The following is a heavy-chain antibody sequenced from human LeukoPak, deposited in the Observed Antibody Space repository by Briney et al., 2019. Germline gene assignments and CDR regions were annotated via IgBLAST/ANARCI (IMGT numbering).Heavy chain of an antibody. V-gene: IGHV1-2*02. CDR1: GYTFTGYY. CDR2: INPSSGGT. Sequence: GASVKVSCKPSGYTFTGYYMHSVRPTPRQRREWMGWINPSSGGTNYAQKFQGRVTMTRDTSISTAYMELSRLRSDDTAVYYCARDGKPWLVTSLFDYWGQGTLVTVSS. CDR3: ARDGKPWLVTSLFDY. D-gene: IGHD6-19*01. J-gene: IGHJ4*02.